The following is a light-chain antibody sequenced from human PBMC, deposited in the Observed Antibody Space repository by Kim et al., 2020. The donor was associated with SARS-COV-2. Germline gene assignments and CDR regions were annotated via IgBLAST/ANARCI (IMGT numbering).Light chain of an antibody. Sequence: EIVLTQSPGTLSLSPGERATLSCRATESVSGNHLAWYQQKPDQAPRLLIYGASSRATGIPDRFSGSGSATDFTLTISRLEPEDFAVYYCLQYGDSPRWTFVQGAKVDIK. CDR2: GAS. CDR1: ESVSGNH. V-gene: IGKV3-20*01. J-gene: IGKJ1*01. CDR3: LQYGDSPRWT.